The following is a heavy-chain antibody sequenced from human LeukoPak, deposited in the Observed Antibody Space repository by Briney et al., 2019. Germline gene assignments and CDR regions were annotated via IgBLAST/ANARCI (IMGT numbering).Heavy chain of an antibody. CDR1: GFIFSNYG. CDR2: IWYDGQIK. J-gene: IGHJ4*02. D-gene: IGHD6-19*01. Sequence: GESLRLSCEASGFIFSNYGMHWVRQAPGKGLEWVALIWYDGQIKFYADSVKGRFTISRDNSGNTLFLHMTSLRVEDTAVYYCAREWGRIAVAGGPGYWGQGALVTVSS. CDR3: AREWGRIAVAGGPGY. V-gene: IGHV3-33*01.